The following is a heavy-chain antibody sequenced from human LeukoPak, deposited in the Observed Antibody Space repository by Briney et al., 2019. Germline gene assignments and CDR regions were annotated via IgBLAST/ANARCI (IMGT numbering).Heavy chain of an antibody. J-gene: IGHJ4*02. Sequence: GGPLRLSCAASGFTFSSYSMNWVRQAPGKGLEWVSSISSSSSYIYYADSVKGRFTISRDNAKNSLYLQMNSLRAEDTAVYYCARRATVTTSGIDYWGQGTLVTVSS. CDR3: ARRATVTTSGIDY. CDR1: GFTFSSYS. V-gene: IGHV3-21*01. CDR2: ISSSSSYI. D-gene: IGHD4-17*01.